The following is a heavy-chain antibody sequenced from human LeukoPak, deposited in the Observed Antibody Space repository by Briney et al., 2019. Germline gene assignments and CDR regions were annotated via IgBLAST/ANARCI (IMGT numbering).Heavy chain of an antibody. J-gene: IGHJ4*02. CDR3: ARGLNSNFPNYYFDY. Sequence: ASGRVSCKASGYTFTNYGISWARQAPGQGLEWMGWISIYNGNTNYAQNFQGRVAMTTDTSTSTAYMEVRSLRFDDTAVYYCARGLNSNFPNYYFDYWGQGTLVTVSS. CDR2: ISIYNGNT. D-gene: IGHD4-11*01. CDR1: GYTFTNYG. V-gene: IGHV1-18*01.